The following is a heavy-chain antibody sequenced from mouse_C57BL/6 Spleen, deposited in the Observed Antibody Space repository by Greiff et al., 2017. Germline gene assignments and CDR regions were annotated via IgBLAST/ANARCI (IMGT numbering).Heavy chain of an antibody. V-gene: IGHV1-80*01. J-gene: IGHJ3*01. CDR1: GYAFSSYW. D-gene: IGHD2-1*01. Sequence: QVQLKQSGAELVKPGASVKISCKASGYAFSSYWMNWVKQRPGKGLEWIGQIYPGDGDTNYNGKFKGKATLTADKSSSTAYMQRSSLTSEDSAVYFCARRGDYGNYDFAYWGQGTLVTVSA. CDR3: ARRGDYGNYDFAY. CDR2: IYPGDGDT.